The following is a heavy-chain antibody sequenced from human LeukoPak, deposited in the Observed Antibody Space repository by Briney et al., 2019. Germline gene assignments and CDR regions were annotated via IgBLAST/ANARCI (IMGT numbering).Heavy chain of an antibody. CDR3: ARAKGIAAA. V-gene: IGHV3-74*01. D-gene: IGHD6-13*01. CDR2: ISTDGSTT. J-gene: IGHJ4*02. CDR1: GFTFSSHW. Sequence: GGSLRLSCAASGFTFSSHWMHWVRQVPGKGLVWVSRISTDGSTTGYADSVKGRFTISRDNSKNTLYLQMNSLRAEDTAVYYCARAKGIAAAWGQGTLVTVSS.